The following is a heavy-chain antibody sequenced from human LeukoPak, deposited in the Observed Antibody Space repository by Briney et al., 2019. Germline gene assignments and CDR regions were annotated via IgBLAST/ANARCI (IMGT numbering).Heavy chain of an antibody. D-gene: IGHD5-12*01. V-gene: IGHV3-30-3*01. Sequence: QPGGSLRLSCAASGFTFSDCAMHWVRQAPGKGLEWVAVISYDGSNKYYADSVKGRFTISRDNSKNTLYLQMNSRRAEDTAVYYCAKGRDGYNADFDYGGQGPLVTVSS. CDR1: GFTFSDCA. CDR2: ISYDGSNK. J-gene: IGHJ4*02. CDR3: AKGRDGYNADFDY.